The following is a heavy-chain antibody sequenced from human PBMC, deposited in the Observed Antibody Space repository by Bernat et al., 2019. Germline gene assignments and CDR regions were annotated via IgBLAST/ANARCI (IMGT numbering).Heavy chain of an antibody. J-gene: IGHJ2*01. CDR1: GYTFTSYA. V-gene: IGHV1-3*01. D-gene: IGHD2-8*01. CDR2: INAGNGNT. Sequence: QVQLVQSGAEVKKPGASVKVSCKASGYTFTSYAMHWVRQAPGQRLEWMGWINAGNGNTKYSQKFQGRVTITRDASASTAYMELSSLRSEDTAVYYCARDGAVRYFDLWGRGTLVTVSS. CDR3: ARDGAVRYFDL.